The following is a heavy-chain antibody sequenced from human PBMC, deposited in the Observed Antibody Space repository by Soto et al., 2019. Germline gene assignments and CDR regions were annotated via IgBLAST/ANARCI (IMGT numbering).Heavy chain of an antibody. Sequence: ASVKVSCKASGYTFTSYDINWVRQATGQGLEWMGWMNPNSGNTGYAQKFQGRVTMTRNTSISTAYMELSSLRSEDTAVYYCASVIAVAGTPIDYWGQGTLVTVSS. CDR1: GYTFTSYD. V-gene: IGHV1-8*01. J-gene: IGHJ4*02. CDR3: ASVIAVAGTPIDY. D-gene: IGHD6-19*01. CDR2: MNPNSGNT.